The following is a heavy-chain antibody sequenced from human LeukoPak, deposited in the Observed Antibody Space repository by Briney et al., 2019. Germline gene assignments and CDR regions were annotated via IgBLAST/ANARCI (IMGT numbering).Heavy chain of an antibody. CDR2: IYYSGST. V-gene: IGHV4-39*07. Sequence: SETLSLTCTVSGGSISSSSYYWGWIRQPPGTGLEWIGSIYYSGSTYYNPSLKSRVTISVDTSKNQFSLKLSSVTAADTAVYYCARASCSSTSCYLIGPFDYWGQGALVTVSS. CDR1: GGSISSSSYY. D-gene: IGHD2-2*01. J-gene: IGHJ4*02. CDR3: ARASCSSTSCYLIGPFDY.